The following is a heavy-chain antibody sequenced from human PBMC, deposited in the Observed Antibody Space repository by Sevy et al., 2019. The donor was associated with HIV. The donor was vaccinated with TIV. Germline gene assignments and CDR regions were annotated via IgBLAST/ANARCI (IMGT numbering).Heavy chain of an antibody. J-gene: IGHJ5*02. Sequence: GGSLRLSCVASGFTLPDYEMNWVRQAPGKGLEWVASFSRSGTTIYYADSLKGRFTISRDSAKNSVYLQMNSLRAEDTGFYFCARGPGYYDSGSWLDPWGQGTLVTVSS. CDR3: ARGPGYYDSGSWLDP. CDR2: FSRSGTTI. D-gene: IGHD3-9*01. V-gene: IGHV3-48*03. CDR1: GFTLPDYE.